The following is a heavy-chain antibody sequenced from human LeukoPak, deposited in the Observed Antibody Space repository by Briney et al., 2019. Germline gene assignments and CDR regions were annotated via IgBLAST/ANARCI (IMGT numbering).Heavy chain of an antibody. J-gene: IGHJ5*02. CDR1: GGTFSSYA. CDR2: ISAYNGNT. Sequence: ASVKVSCKASGGTFSSYAISWVRQAPGQGLEWMGWISAYNGNTNYAQKLRGRVTITTDTSTSTAYMELRSLRSDDTAVYYCARDPGEGYCSGGSCYSVTWGQGTLVTVSS. V-gene: IGHV1-18*01. D-gene: IGHD2-15*01. CDR3: ARDPGEGYCSGGSCYSVT.